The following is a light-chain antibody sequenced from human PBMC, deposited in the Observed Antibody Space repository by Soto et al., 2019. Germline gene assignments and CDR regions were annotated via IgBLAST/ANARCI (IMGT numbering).Light chain of an antibody. CDR3: QQSYSLT. V-gene: IGKV1-39*01. CDR2: GAS. CDR1: QSIKTF. J-gene: IGKJ3*01. Sequence: DIQLTQSPSPLSASVGDRVTITCRASQSIKTFSNWYQQKPGKAPKVLIYGASSLQTGVPSRYSGSGSGTDFTLTISSLQCEDFATYYCQQSYSLTFGPGTKVDIK.